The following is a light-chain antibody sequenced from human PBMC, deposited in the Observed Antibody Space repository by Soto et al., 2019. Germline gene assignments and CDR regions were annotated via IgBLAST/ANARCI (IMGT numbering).Light chain of an antibody. Sequence: QSALTQPASVSGSPGQSITISCTGTSSDVGGYNLVSWYQQHPDKAPKLMIYEVSNRPSGVSNRFSGSKSGNTASLTISGLRAEDEADYFCTSYTSSSTLVFGGGTKVTVL. J-gene: IGLJ2*01. V-gene: IGLV2-14*01. CDR1: SSDVGGYNL. CDR2: EVS. CDR3: TSYTSSSTLV.